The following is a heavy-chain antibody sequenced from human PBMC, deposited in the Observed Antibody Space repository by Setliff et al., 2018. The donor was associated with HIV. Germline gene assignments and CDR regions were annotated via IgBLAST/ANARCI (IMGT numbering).Heavy chain of an antibody. J-gene: IGHJ4*01. V-gene: IGHV3-23*01. D-gene: IGHD2-15*01. CDR1: GGSVTDT. Sequence: TSETLSLTCAVSGGSVTDTIWWSWVRQAPGKGLEWVSVISGSGGSTFYADSVKGRFTISRDNSKNTLYPQMNRLRVEDTAVYYCAKDGISGGAYPPYYFDYWGHGTLVTVSS. CDR3: AKDGISGGAYPPYYFDY. CDR2: ISGSGGST.